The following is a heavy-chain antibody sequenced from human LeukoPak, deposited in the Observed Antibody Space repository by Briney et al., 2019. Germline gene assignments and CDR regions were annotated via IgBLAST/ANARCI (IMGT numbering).Heavy chain of an antibody. V-gene: IGHV3-15*01. CDR2: IKRIIDGRTA. J-gene: IGHJ4*02. D-gene: IGHD4-17*01. CDR3: AAQGGSGDLRY. Sequence: PGGSLRLSCAASGFTFSNTWMNWVRQAPRQGLEWVGRIKRIIDGRTADYAAPVQDRFTVSRDDSINTLYLQMSSLKTEDTAVYYCAAQGGSGDLRYWGQGTLVTVYS. CDR1: GFTFSNTW.